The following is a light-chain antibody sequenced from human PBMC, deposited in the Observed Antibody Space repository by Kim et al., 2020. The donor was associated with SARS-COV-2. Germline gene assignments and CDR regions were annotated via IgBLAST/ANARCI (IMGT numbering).Light chain of an antibody. J-gene: IGLJ3*02. CDR2: QDI. CDR3: QAWDSSTAV. V-gene: IGLV3-1*01. Sequence: SYELTQPPSVSVSPGQTASITCSGHKLGDKHAYWYQQKPGQSPVLVIYQDIKRPSGIPERLSGSNSGNTVTLTISGTQSMDEADYYCQAWDSSTAVFGGG. CDR1: KLGDKH.